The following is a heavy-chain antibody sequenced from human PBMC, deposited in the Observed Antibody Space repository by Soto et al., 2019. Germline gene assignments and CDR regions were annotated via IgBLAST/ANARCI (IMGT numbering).Heavy chain of an antibody. Sequence: EVQLVESGGGLVKPGGSLRLSCAASGFTFSNAWMSWVRQAPGKGLEWVSAISGSGGSTYYADSVKGRFTISRDNSKNTLYLQMNSLRAEDTAVYYCARSYGDYSLNAYFDYWGQGTLVTVSS. V-gene: IGHV3-23*04. CDR1: GFTFSNAW. CDR3: ARSYGDYSLNAYFDY. CDR2: ISGSGGST. D-gene: IGHD4-17*01. J-gene: IGHJ4*02.